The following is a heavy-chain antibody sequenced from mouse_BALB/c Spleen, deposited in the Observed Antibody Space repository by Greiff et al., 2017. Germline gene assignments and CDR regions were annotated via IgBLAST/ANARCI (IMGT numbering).Heavy chain of an antibody. J-gene: IGHJ3*01. CDR1: GYTFTSYW. Sequence: VQLQESGAELARPGASVKLSCKASGYTFTSYWMQWVKQRPGQVLEWIGAIYPGDGDTRYTQKFKGKATLTADKSSSTAYMQLSSLASEDSAVYYCARLVYYGNYSLAYWGQGTLVTVSA. CDR2: IYPGDGDT. V-gene: IGHV1-87*01. D-gene: IGHD2-1*01. CDR3: ARLVYYGNYSLAY.